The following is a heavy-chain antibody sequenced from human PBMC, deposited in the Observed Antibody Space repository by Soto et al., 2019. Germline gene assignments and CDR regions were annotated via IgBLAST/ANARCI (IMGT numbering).Heavy chain of an antibody. Sequence: QVQLVQSGAEVKKPGSSVKVSCTASGGTFSSYAISWVRQAPGQGLEWMGGIIPIFGTANYAQKFQGRVTITADESTSTAYMELSSLRSEDKAVYYCARDPPYSSSGLWYYYYGMDVWCQGTTVTVSS. CDR2: IIPIFGTA. D-gene: IGHD6-6*01. J-gene: IGHJ6*02. CDR3: ARDPPYSSSGLWYYYYGMDV. V-gene: IGHV1-69*01. CDR1: GGTFSSYA.